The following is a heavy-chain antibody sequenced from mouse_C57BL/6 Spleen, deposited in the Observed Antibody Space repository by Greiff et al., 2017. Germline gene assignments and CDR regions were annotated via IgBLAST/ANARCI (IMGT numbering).Heavy chain of an antibody. D-gene: IGHD2-3*01. CDR3: ARGICYYRDY. J-gene: IGHJ2*01. CDR2: IYPGDGDT. CDR1: GYAFSSYW. V-gene: IGHV1-80*01. Sequence: QVQLQQSGAELVKPGASVKISCKASGYAFSSYWMNWVKQRPGKGLEWIGQIYPGDGDTNYNGKFKGKATLTAAQSSSTAYMQLSSLTSEDSAVYFCARGICYYRDYWGQGTTLTVSS.